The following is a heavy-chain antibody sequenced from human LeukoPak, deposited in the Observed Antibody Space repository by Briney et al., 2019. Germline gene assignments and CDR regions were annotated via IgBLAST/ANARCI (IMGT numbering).Heavy chain of an antibody. D-gene: IGHD5-12*01. CDR2: IYSGGST. V-gene: IGHV3-53*01. CDR1: GFTVSSNY. CDR3: AKPEDSGYDGLV. J-gene: IGHJ4*02. Sequence: GGSLRLSCAASGFTVSSNYMSWVRQAPGKGLEWVSVIYSGGSTYYTDSVKGRFTISRDNSKNTLYLQMNSLRAEDTAVYYCAKPEDSGYDGLVWGQGTLVTVSS.